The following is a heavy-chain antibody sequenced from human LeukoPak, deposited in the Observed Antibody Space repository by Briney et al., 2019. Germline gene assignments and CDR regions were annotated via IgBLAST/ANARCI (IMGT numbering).Heavy chain of an antibody. CDR2: IHTSGST. Sequence: SETLSLTCTVSGASISSYYWSWIRQPAGKGLEWIGRIHTSGSTNYNPSLKSRVTMSVDTSKNQLSLKLSSVTAADTAVYYCARDGLRENHWFDPWGQGTLVTVSS. V-gene: IGHV4-4*07. CDR1: GASISSYY. CDR3: ARDGLRENHWFDP. J-gene: IGHJ5*02.